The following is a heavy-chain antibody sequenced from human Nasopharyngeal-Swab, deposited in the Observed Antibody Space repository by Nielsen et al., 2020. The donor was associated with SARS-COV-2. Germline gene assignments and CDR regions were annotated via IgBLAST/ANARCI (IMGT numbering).Heavy chain of an antibody. D-gene: IGHD4/OR15-4a*01. CDR2: IFHSGTS. V-gene: IGHV4-31*03. J-gene: IGHJ5*01. Sequence: SETLSLTCSVSGGSISNSGSYWSWIRQDPGRDLEWIGYIFHSGTSYYNPSLQSRVTISVDTSQNQFSLKVNSVTAADTAVYYCARVSANSFDSWGQGTLVSVSS. CDR1: GGSISNSGSY. CDR3: ARVSANSFDS.